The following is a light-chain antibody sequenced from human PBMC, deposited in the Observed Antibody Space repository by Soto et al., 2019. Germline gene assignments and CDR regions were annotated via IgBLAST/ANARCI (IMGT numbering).Light chain of an antibody. CDR1: SSDVGGYNY. CDR2: DVS. V-gene: IGLV2-14*03. CDR3: CSYTTSSTYV. Sequence: QSVLTQPASVSGSPGQSIAISCTGTSSDVGGYNYVSWYQQHPGKAPKLMIYDVSNRPSGVSNRFPGSKSGNTASLTISGLQAEDEADYYCCSYTTSSTYVFGTGTKLTVL. J-gene: IGLJ1*01.